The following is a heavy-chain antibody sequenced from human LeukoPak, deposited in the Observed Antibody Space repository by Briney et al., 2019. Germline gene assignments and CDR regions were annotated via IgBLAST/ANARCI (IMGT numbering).Heavy chain of an antibody. CDR3: ARDVDNWNDVGDY. CDR2: IIPIFGTA. V-gene: IGHV1-69*05. CDR1: GGTFCSYA. Sequence: ASVKVSCKASGGTFCSYAISWVRQAPGQGLEWMGRIIPIFGTANYAQKFQGRVTITTDESTSTAYMELSSLRSEDTAVYYCARDVDNWNDVGDYWGQGTLVTVSS. D-gene: IGHD1-1*01. J-gene: IGHJ4*02.